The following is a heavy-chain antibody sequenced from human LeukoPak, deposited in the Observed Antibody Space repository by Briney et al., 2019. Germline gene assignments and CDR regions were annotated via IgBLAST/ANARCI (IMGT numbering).Heavy chain of an antibody. V-gene: IGHV3-11*01. J-gene: IGHJ4*02. CDR3: ARDRPHTDTIFGVVITSYYFDY. Sequence: GGSLRLSCAASGFIFTDYYMSWIREAPGKGLEWVSYISSGGGTISYADSLKGRFTISRDNAKNSLYLQMNSLRAEDTAVYYCARDRPHTDTIFGVVITSYYFDYWGQGTLVTVSS. D-gene: IGHD3-3*01. CDR1: GFIFTDYY. CDR2: ISSGGGTI.